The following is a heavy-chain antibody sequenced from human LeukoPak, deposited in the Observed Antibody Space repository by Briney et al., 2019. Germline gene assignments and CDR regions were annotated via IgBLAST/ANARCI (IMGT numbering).Heavy chain of an antibody. D-gene: IGHD3-10*01. J-gene: IGHJ3*02. CDR1: GFTVSSNY. V-gene: IGHV3-53*01. CDR2: IYSGGST. Sequence: GGSLRLSCAASGFTVSSNYMSWVRQAPGKGLEWVSVIYSGGSTYYADSLKGRFTISRDNSKNTLYLQMNSLRAEDTAVYYCARDYGSGNYPDAFDIWGQGTMVTVSS. CDR3: ARDYGSGNYPDAFDI.